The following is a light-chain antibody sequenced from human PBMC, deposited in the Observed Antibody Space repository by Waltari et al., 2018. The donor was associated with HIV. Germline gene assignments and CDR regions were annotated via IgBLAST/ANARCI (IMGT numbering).Light chain of an antibody. Sequence: SYVLTQPPSVSVAPGQTARITCGGNKIRSKSVHWYQQKPGQAPVLVVYDDTDRPSWIPERFAGSNSGNTATRAISGVEAGDEADYYCQVWDSSIEVVFGGGTKLTVL. CDR1: KIRSKS. CDR3: QVWDSSIEVV. J-gene: IGLJ3*02. V-gene: IGLV3-21*02. CDR2: DDT.